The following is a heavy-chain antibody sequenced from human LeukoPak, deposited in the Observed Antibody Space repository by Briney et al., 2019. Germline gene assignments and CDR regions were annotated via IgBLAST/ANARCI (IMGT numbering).Heavy chain of an antibody. D-gene: IGHD4-17*01. Sequence: PSGTLSLTCAVSGGSISSSNWWSWVRQPPGKGLEWIGEIYHSGSTNYNPSLKSRVTISVDKSKNQSSLKLSSVTAANTAVYYCARVDYGDSSFDYWGQGTLVTVSS. J-gene: IGHJ4*02. CDR1: GGSISSSNW. V-gene: IGHV4-4*02. CDR3: ARVDYGDSSFDY. CDR2: IYHSGST.